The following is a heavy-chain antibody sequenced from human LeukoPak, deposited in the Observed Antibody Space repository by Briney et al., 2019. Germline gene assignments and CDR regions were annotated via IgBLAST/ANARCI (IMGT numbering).Heavy chain of an antibody. J-gene: IGHJ4*02. D-gene: IGHD3-10*01. Sequence: PSETLSLTCAVYGGSFSGYYWSWIRQPPGKGLEWIGEINHSGSTNYNPSLKSRVTISVDTSKNQFSLKLSSVTAADTAGYYCARGHKTFYYGSGGFDYWGQGTLVTVSS. CDR1: GGSFSGYY. CDR2: INHSGST. CDR3: ARGHKTFYYGSGGFDY. V-gene: IGHV4-34*01.